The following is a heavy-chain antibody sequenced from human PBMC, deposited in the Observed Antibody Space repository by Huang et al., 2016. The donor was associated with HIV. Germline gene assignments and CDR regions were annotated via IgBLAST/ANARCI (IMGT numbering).Heavy chain of an antibody. V-gene: IGHV3-30*02. J-gene: IGHJ4*02. D-gene: IGHD3-16*01. CDR2: ILDDGRDE. CDR1: GLTFSNYG. Sequence: VQLMESGGDVVHLGGSLTLSCVVSGLTFSNYGMHWIRQVPGKGLEWVTVILDDGRDEYYTASVKGRFIVSRDNFNNTLYLRMNSLRPEDTAIYYCAKDTWGGIADHWGQGTRVTVSS. CDR3: AKDTWGGIADH.